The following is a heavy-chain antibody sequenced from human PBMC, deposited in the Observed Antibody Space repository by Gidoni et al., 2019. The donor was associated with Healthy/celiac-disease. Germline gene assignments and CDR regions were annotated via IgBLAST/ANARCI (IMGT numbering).Heavy chain of an antibody. J-gene: IGHJ4*02. Sequence: QVQLVQSGAEVKKPADSVKVSCKAPGYTFPSYDMHWVRQAPGQGLEWMGIVKPSGGSTSYAQKVQGRVTMTRDTSTSTVYMELSRLRSEDTAVYYCARDSNCGAAGALDYWGQGTLVTVSS. CDR2: VKPSGGST. V-gene: IGHV1-46*03. CDR1: GYTFPSYD. CDR3: ARDSNCGAAGALDY. D-gene: IGHD2-21*01.